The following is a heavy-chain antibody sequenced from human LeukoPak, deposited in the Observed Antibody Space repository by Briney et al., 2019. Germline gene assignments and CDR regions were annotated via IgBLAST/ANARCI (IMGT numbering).Heavy chain of an antibody. D-gene: IGHD4-11*01. Sequence: SETLSLTCTVSGVSISSNYWSRIRQPPGKGLEWNGLEWIGYIRANGDTNYNPSLNRRVTMSLDSSRRHLSLNLSSLTAADTAVYFCAGYDHSNYLAYWGQGILVTVSS. J-gene: IGHJ4*02. CDR3: AGYDHSNYLAY. CDR1: GVSISSNY. CDR2: IRANGDT. V-gene: IGHV4-4*08.